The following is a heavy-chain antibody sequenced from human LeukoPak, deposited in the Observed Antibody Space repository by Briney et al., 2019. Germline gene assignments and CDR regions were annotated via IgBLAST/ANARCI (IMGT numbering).Heavy chain of an antibody. D-gene: IGHD5-12*01. Sequence: PSETLSLTCSVSGGSISSGDYYCSWIRQHPGKVLEWIGYIHYSGSTYYNPSLKSRVSISVSTSKNRFSLQLSSVTAADTAVYYCARVIGYDQLDYWGQGTLVTVSS. V-gene: IGHV4-31*03. CDR3: ARVIGYDQLDY. CDR2: IHYSGST. J-gene: IGHJ4*02. CDR1: GGSISSGDYY.